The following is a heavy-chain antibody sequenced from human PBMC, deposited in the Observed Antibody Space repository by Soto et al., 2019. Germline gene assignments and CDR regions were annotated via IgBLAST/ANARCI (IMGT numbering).Heavy chain of an antibody. J-gene: IGHJ4*02. V-gene: IGHV2-5*02. CDR1: GFSLSPSGVG. CDR2: IFWDDDK. D-gene: IGHD5-18*01. CDR3: AHLPWKQLWPRAAVVN. Sequence: SGPTLVNPTQTFTLTCTFSGFSLSPSGVGVGWIRQPPGKALEWLGIIFWDDDKRYRPSLKTRLTITKDTSKNQLVLTMTNMGPVDTATYYCAHLPWKQLWPRAAVVNWGQGIPVTGSS.